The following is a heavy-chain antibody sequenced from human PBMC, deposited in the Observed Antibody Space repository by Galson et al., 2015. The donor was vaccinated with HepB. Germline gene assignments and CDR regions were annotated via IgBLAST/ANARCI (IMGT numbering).Heavy chain of an antibody. CDR1: GYTFTSYA. V-gene: IGHV1-3*01. J-gene: IGHJ2*01. CDR3: ARPVGGGWYFDL. Sequence: SVKVSCKASGYTFTSYAMHWVRQAPGQRLEWMGWINAGNGNTKYSQEFQGRVTITRDTSASTAYMELSSLRSEDTAVYYCARPVGGGWYFDLWGRGTLVTVSS. D-gene: IGHD4-23*01. CDR2: INAGNGNT.